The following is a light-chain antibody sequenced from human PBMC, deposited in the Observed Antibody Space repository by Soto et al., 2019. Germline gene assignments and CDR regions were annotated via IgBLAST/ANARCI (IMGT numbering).Light chain of an antibody. CDR1: SSDVGSYNL. V-gene: IGLV2-23*01. CDR3: CSYAGSSTPVV. CDR2: EGS. J-gene: IGLJ2*01. Sequence: QSALTQPASVSGSPGQSITISCTGTSSDVGSYNLVSWYQHHPGKAPKLMIHEGSKRPSGVSNRFSGSKSGNTASLTISGLQAEDEADYYCCSYAGSSTPVVLGGGTKVTVL.